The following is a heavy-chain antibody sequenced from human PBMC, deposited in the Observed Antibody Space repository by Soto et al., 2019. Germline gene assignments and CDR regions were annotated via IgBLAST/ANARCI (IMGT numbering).Heavy chain of an antibody. CDR3: AREYYDFWSVTFSYYGMDV. Sequence: SETLSLTCIVSGGPITSYHWTWIRQLPGKGLEWIGNIYSSGTTNYNPSLKSRVTISIDTSKNQVSLKLNAVTAADTAVYFCAREYYDFWSVTFSYYGMDVWGQGTTVTVSS. D-gene: IGHD3-3*01. J-gene: IGHJ6*02. CDR1: GGPITSYH. CDR2: IYSSGTT. V-gene: IGHV4-59*01.